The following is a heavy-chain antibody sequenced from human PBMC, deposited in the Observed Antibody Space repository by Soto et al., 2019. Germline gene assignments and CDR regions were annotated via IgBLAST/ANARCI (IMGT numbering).Heavy chain of an antibody. D-gene: IGHD3-16*01. J-gene: IGHJ5*02. V-gene: IGHV4-31*03. CDR2: IYYSGST. CDR1: GGSISSGGYY. Sequence: QVQLQESGPGLVKPSQTLSLTCTVSGGSISSGGYYWCWIRQHPGKGLEWIGYIYYSGSTYYNPSLKSRVTISVDTSKNQFSLKLSSVTAADTAVYYCARYGLRLGNWFDPWGQGTLVTVSS. CDR3: ARYGLRLGNWFDP.